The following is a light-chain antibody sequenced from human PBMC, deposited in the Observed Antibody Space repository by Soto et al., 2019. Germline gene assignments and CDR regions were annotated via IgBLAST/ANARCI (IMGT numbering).Light chain of an antibody. CDR3: QQYNSYSPLLT. Sequence: AIQVTQSPSSLSASFGDRVTITFRASQAIRTDLGWYQQKPGKAPKLLIYDASSLESGVPSRFSGSGSGTEFTLTISSLQPDDFATYYCQQYNSYSPLLTFGGGTK. CDR2: DAS. V-gene: IGKV1-13*02. CDR1: QAIRTD. J-gene: IGKJ4*01.